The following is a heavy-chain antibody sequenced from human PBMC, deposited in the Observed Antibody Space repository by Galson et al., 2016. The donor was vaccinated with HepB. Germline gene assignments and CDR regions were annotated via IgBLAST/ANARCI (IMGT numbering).Heavy chain of an antibody. V-gene: IGHV3-23*01. D-gene: IGHD1-26*01. CDR2: VSGRGSDT. CDR1: GFAFSSFA. J-gene: IGHJ4*02. Sequence: SLRLSCAASGFAFSSFAMSWVRQAPGTGLEWVSTVSGRGSDTFYPDSVKGRFTISRDNSRNTVYLQMSSLRVEDTAVYYCAKSRLVGSTDFDYWGQGTLVTVSS. CDR3: AKSRLVGSTDFDY.